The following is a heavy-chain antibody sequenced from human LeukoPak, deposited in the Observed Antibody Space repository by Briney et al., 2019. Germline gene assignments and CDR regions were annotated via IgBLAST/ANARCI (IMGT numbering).Heavy chain of an antibody. Sequence: PSETLSLTCTVSGGSISSYYWSWIRQPAGKGLEWIGRIYTSGSTNYNPSLKSRVTMSVDTSKNQFSRKLSSVTAADTAVYYCARDSFGKRPLSWFDPWGQGTLVTVSS. D-gene: IGHD3-3*01. CDR1: GGSISSYY. V-gene: IGHV4-4*07. CDR2: IYTSGST. CDR3: ARDSFGKRPLSWFDP. J-gene: IGHJ5*02.